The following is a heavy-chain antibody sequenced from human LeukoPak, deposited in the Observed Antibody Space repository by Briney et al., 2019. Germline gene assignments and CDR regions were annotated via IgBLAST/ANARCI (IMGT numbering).Heavy chain of an antibody. Sequence: QAGGSLRLSCAASGFTFITHAMSWVRQAPGKGLEWVSSISDGGGSTYYADSVKGRFTISRDNSKNTLYLQMNSLRAEDTAMYYCAKGVPAAYYSFAYWGQGALVTVSS. CDR3: AKGVPAAYYSFAY. D-gene: IGHD2-2*01. V-gene: IGHV3-23*01. CDR2: ISDGGGST. J-gene: IGHJ4*02. CDR1: GFTFITHA.